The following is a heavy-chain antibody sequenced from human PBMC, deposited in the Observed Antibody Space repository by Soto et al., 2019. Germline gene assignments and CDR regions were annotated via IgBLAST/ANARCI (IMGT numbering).Heavy chain of an antibody. CDR2: IYYSGST. CDR1: GGSISSSSYY. Sequence: SETLSLTCTVSGGSISSSSYYWGWIRQPPGKGLEWIGSIYYSGSTYYNPSLKSRVTISVDTSKNQFSLKLSSVTAADTAVYYCARSIVVVITTFPDYYYGMDVWGQGTTVTVSS. CDR3: ARSIVVVITTFPDYYYGMDV. D-gene: IGHD3-22*01. J-gene: IGHJ6*02. V-gene: IGHV4-39*01.